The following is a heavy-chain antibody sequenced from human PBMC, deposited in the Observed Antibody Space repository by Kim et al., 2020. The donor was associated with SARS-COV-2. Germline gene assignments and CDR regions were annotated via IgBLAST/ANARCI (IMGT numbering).Heavy chain of an antibody. CDR3: ARVAGGEAVTTEFDY. D-gene: IGHD4-17*01. CDR2: INPSGGST. Sequence: ASVKVSCKASGYTFTSYYMHWVRQAPGQGLEWMGIINPSGGSTSYAQKFQGRVTMTRDTSTSTVYMELSSLRSEDTAVYYCARVAGGEAVTTEFDYWGQGTLVTVSS. V-gene: IGHV1-46*01. CDR1: GYTFTSYY. J-gene: IGHJ4*02.